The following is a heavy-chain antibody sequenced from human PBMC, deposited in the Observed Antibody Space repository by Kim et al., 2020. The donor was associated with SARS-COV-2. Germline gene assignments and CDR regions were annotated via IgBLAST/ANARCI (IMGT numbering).Heavy chain of an antibody. CDR1: GGSVSSGSYY. Sequence: SETLSLTCTVSGGSVSSGSYYWSWIRQPPGKGLEWIGYIYYSGSTNYNPSLKSRVTISVDTSKNQFSLKLSSVTAADTAVYYCAGELYYGSGRGTYDYWGQGTLVTVSS. V-gene: IGHV4-61*01. J-gene: IGHJ4*02. CDR3: AGELYYGSGRGTYDY. D-gene: IGHD3-10*01. CDR2: IYYSGST.